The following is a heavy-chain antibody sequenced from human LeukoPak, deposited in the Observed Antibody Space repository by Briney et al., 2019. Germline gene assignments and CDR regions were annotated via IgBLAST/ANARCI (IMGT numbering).Heavy chain of an antibody. V-gene: IGHV3-9*01. Sequence: SLRLSCAASGFTFDDYAMHWVRQDPGKGLEWVSGISWNSGSIGYADSVKGRFTISRDNAKNSLYLQMNSLRAEDTAVYYCARGAAVYSWGQGTLVTVSS. D-gene: IGHD6-13*01. CDR3: ARGAAVYS. CDR2: ISWNSGSI. J-gene: IGHJ4*02. CDR1: GFTFDDYA.